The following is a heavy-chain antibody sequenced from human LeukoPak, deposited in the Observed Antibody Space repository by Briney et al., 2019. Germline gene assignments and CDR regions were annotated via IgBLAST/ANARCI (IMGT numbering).Heavy chain of an antibody. J-gene: IGHJ3*02. CDR1: GGSISSGGYY. V-gene: IGHV4-30-2*01. CDR2: IYHCGST. Sequence: SETLSLTCTVSGGSISSGGYYWSWIRQPPGKGLEWIGYIYHCGSTYYNPSLKSRVTISVDRSKNQFSLKLSSVTAADTAVYYCARGSHDAFDIWGQGTMVTVSS. CDR3: ARGSHDAFDI.